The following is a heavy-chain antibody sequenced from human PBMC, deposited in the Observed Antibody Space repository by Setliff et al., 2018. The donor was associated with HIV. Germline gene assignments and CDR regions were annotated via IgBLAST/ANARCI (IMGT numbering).Heavy chain of an antibody. V-gene: IGHV3-23*01. CDR2: ISAGGGST. CDR3: AKGVKWLDP. CDR1: GITFSGYV. D-gene: IGHD3-16*01. Sequence: PGGSLRLSCAASGITFSGYVMSWVRQAPGKGLEWVSGISAGGGSTYYADSVKGRFAISRDNFKNTLFLQMHSLRAEDTAVYYCAKGVKWLDPWGQGSQVTVSS. J-gene: IGHJ5*02.